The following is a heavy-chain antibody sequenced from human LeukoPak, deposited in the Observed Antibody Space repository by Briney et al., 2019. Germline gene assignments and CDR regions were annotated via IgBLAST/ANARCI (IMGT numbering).Heavy chain of an antibody. CDR2: IYTGGIT. J-gene: IGHJ6*02. CDR1: GFSVTYNY. CDR3: ARGDSSSWKNYYYYYGMDV. Sequence: GGSLRLSCAASGFSVTYNYLSWVRQAPGKGLEWVSLIYTGGITYYADSVKGRFTISRDNSRNMLFLQMNSLRAEDTAVYYCARGDSSSWKNYYYYYGMDVWGQGTTVTVSS. V-gene: IGHV3-53*05. D-gene: IGHD6-13*01.